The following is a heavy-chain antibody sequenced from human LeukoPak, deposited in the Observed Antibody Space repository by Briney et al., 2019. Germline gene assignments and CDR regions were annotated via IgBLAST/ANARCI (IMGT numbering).Heavy chain of an antibody. J-gene: IGHJ4*02. CDR2: PFTTGST. CDR3: ARQASGGGRIPFDS. Sequence: SETLSHTPTESGGSMPNSNCNWIRQPASKGLEWIGRPFTTGSTTFCPSLMSRLGLSVDTAKSHFSLKLSSVTAADTAVYYCARQASGGGRIPFDSWGQGALVAVSS. CDR1: GGSMPNSN. V-gene: IGHV4-4*07. D-gene: IGHD4-23*01.